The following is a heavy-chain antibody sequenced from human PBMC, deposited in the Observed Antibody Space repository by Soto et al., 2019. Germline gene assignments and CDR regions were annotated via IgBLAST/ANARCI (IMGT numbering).Heavy chain of an antibody. J-gene: IGHJ4*02. CDR3: AKLFREQWLVHYYFDY. V-gene: IGHV3-30*18. Sequence: GGSLRLSCAASGFTFSSYGMHWVRQAPGKGLEWVAVISYDGSNKYYADSVKGRFTISRDNSKNTLYLQMNSLRAGDTAVYYCAKLFREQWLVHYYFDYSGQGTLVTVST. CDR1: GFTFSSYG. D-gene: IGHD6-19*01. CDR2: ISYDGSNK.